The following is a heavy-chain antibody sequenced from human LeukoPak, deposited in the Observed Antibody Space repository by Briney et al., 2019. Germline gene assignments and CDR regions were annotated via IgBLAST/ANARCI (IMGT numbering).Heavy chain of an antibody. CDR3: ARGIDAYKGGNY. CDR2: VYPNGGT. D-gene: IGHD5-24*01. J-gene: IGHJ4*02. Sequence: SETLSLTCNVSGGSINNYFLSWIRQPAGKGLEWIGRVYPNGGTTFNPSLKSRVTLSVDTSKNQFSLKLSSVTAADTAVYYCARGIDAYKGGNYWGQGTLVTVSS. V-gene: IGHV4-4*07. CDR1: GGSINNYF.